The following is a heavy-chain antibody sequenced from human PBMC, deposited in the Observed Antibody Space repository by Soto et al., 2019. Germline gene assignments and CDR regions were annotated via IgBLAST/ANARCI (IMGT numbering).Heavy chain of an antibody. Sequence: SETLSLTCTVSGVSISSSSYYWGWIRQPPGKGLEWIGSIYYSGSTYYNPSLKSRVTISVDTSKNQFSLKLSSVTAADTAVYYCAGGWGGYFRHWGQGTLVTVSS. V-gene: IGHV4-39*01. D-gene: IGHD6-19*01. CDR2: IYYSGST. J-gene: IGHJ1*01. CDR1: GVSISSSSYY. CDR3: AGGWGGYFRH.